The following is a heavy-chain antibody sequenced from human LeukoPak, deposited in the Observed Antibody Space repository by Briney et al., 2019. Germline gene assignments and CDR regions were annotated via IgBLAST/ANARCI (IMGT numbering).Heavy chain of an antibody. J-gene: IGHJ4*02. CDR2: ISGSGSST. Sequence: GGSLRLSCAASGFTFSNYAMTWVRQAPGKGLEWVSGISGSGSSTYYADSVKGRFTLSRDYPKNTLYLQMNSLRAEDTAVYYCARKTGVTGEAFDYWGQGTQVTVSS. V-gene: IGHV3-23*01. D-gene: IGHD7-27*01. CDR3: ARKTGVTGEAFDY. CDR1: GFTFSNYA.